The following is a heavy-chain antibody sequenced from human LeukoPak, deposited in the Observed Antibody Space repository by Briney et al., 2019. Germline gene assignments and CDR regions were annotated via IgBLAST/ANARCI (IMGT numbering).Heavy chain of an antibody. CDR2: IKQDGSEK. Sequence: GGSLRLSCAASGFIFSTNDMSWVRQAPGKGLEWVANIKQDGSEKYYVDSVKGRFTISRDNAKNSLYLQMNSLRAEDTAVYYCARDLSRIHLWSNPYFDYWGQGTLVTVSS. CDR3: ARDLSRIHLWSNPYFDY. J-gene: IGHJ4*02. D-gene: IGHD5-18*01. V-gene: IGHV3-7*01. CDR1: GFIFSTND.